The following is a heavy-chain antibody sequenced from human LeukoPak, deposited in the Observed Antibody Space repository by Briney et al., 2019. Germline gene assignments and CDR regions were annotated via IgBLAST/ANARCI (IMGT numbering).Heavy chain of an antibody. D-gene: IGHD1-1*01. CDR2: IYYSGST. CDR3: ARGRYNSGLS. V-gene: IGHV4-39*07. CDR1: GGSISSSSYY. J-gene: IGHJ5*02. Sequence: SETLSLTCTVSGGSISSSSYYWGWIRQPPGKGLEWIGSIYYSGSTYYNPSLKSRVTISVDTSKNQFSLKLSSVTAADAAVYYCARGRYNSGLSWGQGTLVTVSS.